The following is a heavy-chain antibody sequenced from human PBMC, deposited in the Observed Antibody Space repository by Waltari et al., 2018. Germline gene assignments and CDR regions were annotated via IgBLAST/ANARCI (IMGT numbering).Heavy chain of an antibody. V-gene: IGHV1-69*08. Sequence: QVQLVQSGAEVKKPGSSVKVSCKASGGTFSSYAISWVRQAPGQGLEWMGRILPICGTANYAQKFQGRVTMTADKSTSTAYMELSSLRSEDTAVYYCALPGLLCFRNDYWGQGTLVTVSS. CDR1: GGTFSSYA. CDR3: ALPGLLCFRNDY. D-gene: IGHD3-10*02. J-gene: IGHJ4*02. CDR2: ILPICGTA.